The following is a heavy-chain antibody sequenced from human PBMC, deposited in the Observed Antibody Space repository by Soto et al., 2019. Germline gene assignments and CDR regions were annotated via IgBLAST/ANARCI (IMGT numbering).Heavy chain of an antibody. CDR3: ASVPPPLAGDFFDY. CDR1: GGTFSSYA. D-gene: IGHD6-6*01. V-gene: IGHV1-69*01. Sequence: QVQLVQSGAEVKKPGSSVKVSCKASGGTFSSYAISWVRQAPGQGLEWMGGIIPIFGTANYAQKFQGRVTITADESTSTADMELRSLRSEDTAVYYCASVPPPLAGDFFDYWGQGTLVTVSS. CDR2: IIPIFGTA. J-gene: IGHJ4*02.